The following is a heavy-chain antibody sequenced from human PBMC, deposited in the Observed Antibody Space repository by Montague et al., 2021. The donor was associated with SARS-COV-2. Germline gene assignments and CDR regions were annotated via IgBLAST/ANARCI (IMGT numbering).Heavy chain of an antibody. Sequence: SETLSLTCTVSGGSITSSTYYWGLIRQPPGKGLGWIVSIYYGGNNFYNSSLKSRGAIFVETSKNHFSLKLSSVTAADTAVYYCARTVGSDDAFDVWGQGTMVTVYS. D-gene: IGHD4-11*01. CDR3: ARTVGSDDAFDV. CDR1: GGSITSSTYY. J-gene: IGHJ3*01. V-gene: IGHV4-39*02. CDR2: IYYGGNN.